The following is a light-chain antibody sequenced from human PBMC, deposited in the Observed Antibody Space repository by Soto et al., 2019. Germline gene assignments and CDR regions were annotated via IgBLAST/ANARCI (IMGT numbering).Light chain of an antibody. CDR1: QSVINN. V-gene: IGKV3D-15*01. J-gene: IGKJ1*01. CDR3: QQGDNWPWT. Sequence: EIVMTQSPATLSVSPGERATLSCRASQSVINNLAGYQQKPCQAPRLLIYAVSTRATGIPARFSGSGSGTEFTLTISSLQSEDFAVYYCQQGDNWPWTFGQGTKVQIK. CDR2: AVS.